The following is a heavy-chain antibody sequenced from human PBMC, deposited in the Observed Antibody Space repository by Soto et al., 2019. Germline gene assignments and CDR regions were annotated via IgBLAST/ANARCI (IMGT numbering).Heavy chain of an antibody. Sequence: SETLSLTCTVSGGSISSGDYYWSWIRQSPGKGLEWIGYIYYSGSTYYNPSLKSRVTISVDTSKNQFSLKLSSVTAADTAVCYCARGSRGYSYGASPPGSWGQGTLVTVSS. CDR3: ARGSRGYSYGASPPGS. J-gene: IGHJ5*02. CDR2: IYYSGST. CDR1: GGSISSGDYY. V-gene: IGHV4-30-4*01. D-gene: IGHD5-18*01.